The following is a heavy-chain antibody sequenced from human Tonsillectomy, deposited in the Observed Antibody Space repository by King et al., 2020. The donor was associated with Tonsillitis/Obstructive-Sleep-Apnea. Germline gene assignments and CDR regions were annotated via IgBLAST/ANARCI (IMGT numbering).Heavy chain of an antibody. Sequence: QLVQSGAEVKKPGESLRISCKGSGYSFTNYWINWVRQMPGKGLEWMGRIDPSDSYTDYSPSFQGHVTISADKSISTAYLQWSSLKASDTAMYYCARHQPLEAGTTWDFDYWGQGTLVTVSS. CDR3: ARHQPLEAGTTWDFDY. CDR2: IDPSDSYT. CDR1: GYSFTNYW. V-gene: IGHV5-10-1*01. J-gene: IGHJ4*02. D-gene: IGHD1-1*01.